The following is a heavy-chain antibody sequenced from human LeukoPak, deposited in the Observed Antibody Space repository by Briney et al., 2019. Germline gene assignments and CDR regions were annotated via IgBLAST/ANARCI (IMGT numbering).Heavy chain of an antibody. V-gene: IGHV3-30*03. CDR1: GFSFSNYG. Sequence: PGRSLRLSCVASGFSFSNYGIHWVRLAPGKGLEWVAVISSDGKNTFYGDTVKGRFTVSRDNSKDTVYLQMNSLRVEDTAVYYCARDLDNTGVNYCDHWGQGTPVTVSS. CDR3: ARDLDNTGVNYCDH. D-gene: IGHD4/OR15-4a*01. CDR2: ISSDGKNT. J-gene: IGHJ5*02.